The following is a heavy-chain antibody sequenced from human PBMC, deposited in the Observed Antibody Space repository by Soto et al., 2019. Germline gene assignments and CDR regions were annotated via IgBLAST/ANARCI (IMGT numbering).Heavy chain of an antibody. V-gene: IGHV3-74*01. Sequence: GSLRLSCAASGYTFSSYWMHWVRQAPGKGLVWVSRVNGDGSSTSYADPVKGRFTISRDNAKNTVHLQMDSLRAEDTAVYYCARVMANLPWYFDYWGQGTLVTVSS. CDR3: ARVMANLPWYFDY. CDR1: GYTFSSYW. CDR2: VNGDGSST. J-gene: IGHJ4*02. D-gene: IGHD2-8*01.